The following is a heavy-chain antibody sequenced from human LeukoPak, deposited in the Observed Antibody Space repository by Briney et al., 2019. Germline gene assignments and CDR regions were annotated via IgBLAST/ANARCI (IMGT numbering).Heavy chain of an antibody. CDR2: TYHSGST. CDR3: ARDKRSYSGYGVIDY. CDR1: GYSISSGYY. J-gene: IGHJ4*02. V-gene: IGHV4-38-2*02. D-gene: IGHD5-12*01. Sequence: SETLSLTCTVSGYSISSGYYWGWIRQPPGKGLEWLGRTYHSGSTYYNPALKSRVTISVDTSKNQFSLKLSSVTAADTAVYYCARDKRSYSGYGVIDYWGQGTLVTVSS.